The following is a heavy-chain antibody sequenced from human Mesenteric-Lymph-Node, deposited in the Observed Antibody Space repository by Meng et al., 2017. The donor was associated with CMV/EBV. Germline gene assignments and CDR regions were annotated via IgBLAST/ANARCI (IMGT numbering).Heavy chain of an antibody. V-gene: IGHV3-21*01. CDR3: VKELLDFWSGYYGS. Sequence: GESLKISCAASGFTFTTYSMNWVRQAPGKGLEWVSYISSTSSYIYYADLVKGRFTISRDNAKNSLYLQMNSLRAEDTAVYYCVKELLDFWSGYYGSWGQGTLVTVSS. CDR2: ISSTSSYI. D-gene: IGHD3-3*01. CDR1: GFTFTTYS. J-gene: IGHJ5*02.